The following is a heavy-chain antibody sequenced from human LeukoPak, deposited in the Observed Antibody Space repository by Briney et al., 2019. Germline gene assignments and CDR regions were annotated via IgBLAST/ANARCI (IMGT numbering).Heavy chain of an antibody. CDR3: AREYFSANYFFYYMDV. Sequence: PSGTLSLTCAVSGGSISSSNWWSWVRQPPGKGLEWIGEIYHSGSTNYNPSLKSRVTISVDKSKNQFSLKLNSVTAADTAVYYCAREYFSANYFFYYMDVWGTGTTVTVSS. CDR2: IYHSGST. D-gene: IGHD3-3*01. V-gene: IGHV4-4*02. CDR1: GGSISSSNW. J-gene: IGHJ6*03.